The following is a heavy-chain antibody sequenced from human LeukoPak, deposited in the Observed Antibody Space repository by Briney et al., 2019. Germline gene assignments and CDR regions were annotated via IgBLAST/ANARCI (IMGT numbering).Heavy chain of an antibody. D-gene: IGHD3-10*01. Sequence: SVKVSCKASGGTFSSYAISWVRQAPGQGLEWMGGIIPIFGTANYAQKFQGRVTITADESTSTAYMELSSPRSEDTAVYYCASSAYYGSGNDYYYYMDVWGKGTTVTISS. V-gene: IGHV1-69*13. CDR2: IIPIFGTA. CDR1: GGTFSSYA. J-gene: IGHJ6*03. CDR3: ASSAYYGSGNDYYYYMDV.